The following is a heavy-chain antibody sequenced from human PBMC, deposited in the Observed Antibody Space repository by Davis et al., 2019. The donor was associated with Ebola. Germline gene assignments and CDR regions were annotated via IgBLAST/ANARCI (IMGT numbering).Heavy chain of an antibody. J-gene: IGHJ6*04. CDR1: GFTFTAYG. D-gene: IGHD6-19*01. V-gene: IGHV3-30*03. Sequence: GESLKISCAASGFTFTAYGMHWVRQAPGKGLEWVAVTSSDGDSKYFADSVKGRFSVSRDSSKNTLYLQMNSLRVEDTAVYYCARDPSWLVQYYYGMDVWGKGTTVTVSS. CDR2: TSSDGDSK. CDR3: ARDPSWLVQYYYGMDV.